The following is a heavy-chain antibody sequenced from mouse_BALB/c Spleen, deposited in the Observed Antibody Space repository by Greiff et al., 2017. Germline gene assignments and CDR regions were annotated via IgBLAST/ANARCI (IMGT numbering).Heavy chain of an antibody. Sequence: DVMLVESGGGLVQPGGSRKLSCAASGFTFSSFGMHWVRQAPEKGLEWVASGSSTIYYADTVKGRFTISRDNPKNTLFLQMTSLRSEDTAMYYCAREGDGSSSYAMDYWGQGTSVTVSS. J-gene: IGHJ4*01. V-gene: IGHV5-17*02. CDR1: GFTFSSFG. CDR3: AREGDGSSSYAMDY. D-gene: IGHD1-1*01. CDR2: SGSSTI.